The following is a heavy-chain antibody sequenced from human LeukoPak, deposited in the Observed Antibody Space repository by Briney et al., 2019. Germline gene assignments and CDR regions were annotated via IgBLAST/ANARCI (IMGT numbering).Heavy chain of an antibody. CDR2: NYYSGSA. J-gene: IGHJ6*03. D-gene: IGHD5-18*01. CDR3: ARVGYSSLTYYYYYYMDV. V-gene: IGHV4-59*01. Sequence: SETLSLTCTVSGGSISSYYWSWIRQHPGKGLEWIGYNYYSGSANYNPSLKSRVTISVDTSKNQFSLKLSSVTAADTAVYYCARVGYSSLTYYYYYYMDVWGKGTTVTVSS. CDR1: GGSISSYY.